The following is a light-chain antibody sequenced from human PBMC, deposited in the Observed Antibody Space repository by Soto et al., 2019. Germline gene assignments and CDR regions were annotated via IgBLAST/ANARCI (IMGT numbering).Light chain of an antibody. CDR3: QQYNNWPPIT. J-gene: IGKJ5*01. CDR2: GAS. CDR1: QSVSSN. V-gene: IGKV3-15*01. Sequence: EIVMMQSAATLSVSPGERATLSRRASQSVSSNLAWYQQKPGQAPRLLIYGASTRATGIPARFSGSGSGTEFTLTISSLQSEDFAVYYCQQYNNWPPITFGQGTRLEIK.